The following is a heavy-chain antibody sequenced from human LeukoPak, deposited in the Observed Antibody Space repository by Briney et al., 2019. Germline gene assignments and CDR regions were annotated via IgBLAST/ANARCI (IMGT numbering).Heavy chain of an antibody. J-gene: IGHJ4*02. D-gene: IGHD4-23*01. CDR3: ARDYGGSSPFDY. Sequence: GGSLRLSCAASGFTFSSYEMHWVRQPPGKGLEWVSYISSSDSTIYYADSVKGRFTISRDNAKNSLYLQMNSLRAEDTAVYYCARDYGGSSPFDYGGQGTLVTVSS. CDR2: ISSSDSTI. V-gene: IGHV3-48*03. CDR1: GFTFSSYE.